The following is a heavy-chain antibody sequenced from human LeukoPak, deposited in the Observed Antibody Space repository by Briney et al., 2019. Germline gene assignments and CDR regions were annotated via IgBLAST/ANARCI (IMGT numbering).Heavy chain of an antibody. CDR2: ISTSGGT. CDR3: ARNEFRSYGLVPY. V-gene: IGHV4-4*07. Sequence: SETLSLTCIVSGDSIGSDYWSWIRQSAGKGLEWIGRISTSGGTDYNPSLRSRVTMSLDTSKNQFSLKLTSVTAADTAVYYCARNEFRSYGLVPYWGQGTLVTVSS. J-gene: IGHJ4*02. CDR1: GDSIGSDY. D-gene: IGHD3-10*01.